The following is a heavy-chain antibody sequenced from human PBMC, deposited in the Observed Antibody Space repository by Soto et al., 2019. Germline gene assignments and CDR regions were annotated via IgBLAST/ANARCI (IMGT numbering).Heavy chain of an antibody. CDR1: GFTFSDYY. CDR3: ARDLPPYYYDSSGYYPFDY. V-gene: IGHV3-11*01. J-gene: IGHJ4*02. Sequence: GGSLRLSCAASGFTFSDYYMSWIRQAPGKGLEWVSYISSSGNTIYYADSVKGRFTISRDNAKNSLYLQMNSLRAEDTAVYYCARDLPPYYYDSSGYYPFDYWGQGTLVTVSS. D-gene: IGHD3-22*01. CDR2: ISSSGNTI.